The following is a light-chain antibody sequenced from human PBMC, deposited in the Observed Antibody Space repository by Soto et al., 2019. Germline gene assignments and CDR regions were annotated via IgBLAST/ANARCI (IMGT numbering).Light chain of an antibody. Sequence: EMGMTQSPATLSVSPGERATLYCRASQRVSGGFLAWYQQKPGLAPRLILYDTSFRATGIPDRFSGSGSGTDFTLTISRLHPEDFAVYYCQQYGSSASFGQGTKVDIK. V-gene: IGKV3D-20*01. CDR2: DTS. J-gene: IGKJ1*01. CDR3: QQYGSSAS. CDR1: QRVSGGF.